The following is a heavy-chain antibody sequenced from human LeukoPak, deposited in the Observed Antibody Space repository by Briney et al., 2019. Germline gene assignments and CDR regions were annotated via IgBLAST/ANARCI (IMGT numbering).Heavy chain of an antibody. Sequence: PGGSVRLSCAASGFTFSSYWMHWVRQAPGKGLEWVSRINSDGSSTSSAAAVKGRFTISRDNAKNTLDLQMNSLRAEDTAVYYCARDYWSGSYYFDYWGQGTLVTVSS. V-gene: IGHV3-74*01. CDR1: GFTFSSYW. D-gene: IGHD1-26*01. CDR2: INSDGSST. J-gene: IGHJ4*02. CDR3: ARDYWSGSYYFDY.